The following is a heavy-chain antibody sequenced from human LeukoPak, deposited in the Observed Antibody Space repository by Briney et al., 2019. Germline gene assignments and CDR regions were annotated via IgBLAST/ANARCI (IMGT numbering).Heavy chain of an antibody. CDR3: AREAYYYDSSGNWYFDL. CDR1: GFTFSSYG. D-gene: IGHD3-22*01. V-gene: IGHV3-30*03. J-gene: IGHJ2*01. Sequence: GGSLRLSCAASGFTFSSYGMHWVRQAPGKGLEWVAVISYDGSNKYYADSVKGRFTISRDNSKNTLYLQMNSLRAEDTAVYYCAREAYYYDSSGNWYFDLWGRGTLVTVSS. CDR2: ISYDGSNK.